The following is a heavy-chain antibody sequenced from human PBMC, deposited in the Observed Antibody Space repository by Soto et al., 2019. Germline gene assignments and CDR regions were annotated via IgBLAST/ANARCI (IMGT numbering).Heavy chain of an antibody. CDR1: GGSFSGYY. D-gene: IGHD6-13*01. J-gene: IGHJ4*02. V-gene: IGHV4-34*01. CDR3: ARGPLLRAAAEDY. CDR2: INHSGST. Sequence: QVQLQQWGAGLLKPSETLSLTCAVYGGSFSGYYWSWIRQPPVKGLEWIGEINHSGSTNYNPSLNSRVTISVDTSKNQFSLKLSSVTAADTAVYYCARGPLLRAAAEDYWGQGTLVTVSS.